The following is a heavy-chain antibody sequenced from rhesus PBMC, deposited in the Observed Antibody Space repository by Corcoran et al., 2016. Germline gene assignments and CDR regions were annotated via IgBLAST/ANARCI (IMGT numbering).Heavy chain of an antibody. V-gene: IGHV2-152*01. Sequence: QATLKESGPALVKPTQTLTLTCTFSGFSLTTSGMGVGWIRQLPGKALAWLALIYWDNDKRYPTSLKISLPISKDTSKNHVLLTMTNMDHMDTSTYYCTRGGYGSCYGLDSWGQGVVVTVSS. J-gene: IGHJ6*01. D-gene: IGHD4-29*01. CDR3: TRGGYGSCYGLDS. CDR1: GFSLTTSGMG. CDR2: IYWDNDK.